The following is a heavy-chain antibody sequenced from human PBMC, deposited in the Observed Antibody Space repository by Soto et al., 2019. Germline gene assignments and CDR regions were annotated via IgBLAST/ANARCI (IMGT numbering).Heavy chain of an antibody. Sequence: EVQLVESGGGLVKPGGSLRLSCAASGFTFSNAWMCWVRQAPGKGLGWVGRIKSKTNGGTTDYAAPVKGRITNSRDASKNTLYLQMNNLKAEDSAVYDCTKGIPLQLADYWGQGTLVTVSS. CDR3: TKGIPLQLADY. V-gene: IGHV3-15*01. J-gene: IGHJ4*02. CDR1: GFTFSNAW. D-gene: IGHD5-18*01. CDR2: IKSKTNGGTT.